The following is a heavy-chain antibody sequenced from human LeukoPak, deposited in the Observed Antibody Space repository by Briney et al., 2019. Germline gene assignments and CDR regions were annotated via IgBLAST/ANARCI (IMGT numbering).Heavy chain of an antibody. J-gene: IGHJ4*02. V-gene: IGHV3-72*01. Sequence: GGSLRLSCAASGFTFSDHYMDWLRQAPAKALEWVGRIRNKANSYTTEYAASVKGRFTISRDDSKNSLYLQMNSLKCEDTAVYYCAREWDSGSYYLGYFDYWGQGTLVTVSS. CDR3: AREWDSGSYYLGYFDY. CDR2: IRNKANSYTT. D-gene: IGHD1-26*01. CDR1: GFTFSDHY.